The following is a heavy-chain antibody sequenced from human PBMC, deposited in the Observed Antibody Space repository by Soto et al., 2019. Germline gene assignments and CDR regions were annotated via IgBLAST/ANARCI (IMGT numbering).Heavy chain of an antibody. D-gene: IGHD3-22*01. CDR1: GGSISSSNW. CDR3: ARDLSRYYDSRGAFDI. V-gene: IGHV4-4*02. J-gene: IGHJ3*02. Sequence: SETLSLTCAVSGGSISSSNWWSWVRQPPGKGLEWIGEIYHSGSTNYNPSLKSRVTISVDKSKNQFSLKLSSVTAADTAVYYCARDLSRYYDSRGAFDIWGQGTMVTVSS. CDR2: IYHSGST.